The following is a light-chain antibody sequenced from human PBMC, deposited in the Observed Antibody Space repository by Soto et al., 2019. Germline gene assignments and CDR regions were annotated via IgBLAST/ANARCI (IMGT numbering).Light chain of an antibody. J-gene: IGKJ2*01. CDR1: QSISIY. CDR2: AAS. CDR3: QQSYSTPYT. V-gene: IGKV1-39*01. Sequence: DIQMTQSPSSLSASVGDRVTITCRASQSISIYLNWYQLKPGKAPKFLIYAASTLKSGVPSRFSGSRSGTDFTLTISSLQPEDFASYYCQQSYSTPYTFGQGTKLEI.